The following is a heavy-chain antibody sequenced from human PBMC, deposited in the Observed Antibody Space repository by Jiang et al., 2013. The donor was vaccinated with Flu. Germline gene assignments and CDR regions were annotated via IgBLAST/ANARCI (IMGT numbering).Heavy chain of an antibody. V-gene: IGHV3-30-3*01. CDR1: GFTFSNYA. D-gene: IGHD6-6*01. Sequence: GVVQPGRSLRLSCAASGFTFSNYAMHWVRQAPGKGLEWVAVISYDGNNKYYADSVKGRFTISRDNSKNTLYLQMNSLRAEDTAVYYCARDSRSSYGMDVWGQGTTVTV. J-gene: IGHJ6*02. CDR3: ARDSRSSYGMDV. CDR2: ISYDGNNK.